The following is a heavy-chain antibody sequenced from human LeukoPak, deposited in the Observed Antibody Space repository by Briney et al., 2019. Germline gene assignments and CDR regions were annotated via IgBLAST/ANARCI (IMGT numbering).Heavy chain of an antibody. CDR2: IYHSGST. V-gene: IGHV4-38-2*02. CDR3: ARRPYYYDSSGYRDY. Sequence: SETLSLTCTVSAYSISSGFYWGWIRQPPGKGLEWIGSIYHSGSTYYNPSLKSRVTMSVDTSTNQFSLKLSSVTAADTAVYYCARRPYYYDSSGYRDYWGQGTLVTVSS. J-gene: IGHJ4*02. CDR1: AYSISSGFY. D-gene: IGHD3-22*01.